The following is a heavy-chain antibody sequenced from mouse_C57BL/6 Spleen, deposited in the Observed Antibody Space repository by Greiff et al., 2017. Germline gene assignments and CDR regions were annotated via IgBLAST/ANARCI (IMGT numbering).Heavy chain of an antibody. J-gene: IGHJ2*01. V-gene: IGHV1-15*01. CDR2: IDPETGGT. Sequence: QVQLQQSGAELVRPGASVTLSCKASGYTFTDYEMHWVKQTPVHGLEWIGAIDPETGGTAYNQKFKGKAILTADKSSSTAYMELRSLTSEDSAVYYCTGGRGDYFDYWGQGTTLTVSS. D-gene: IGHD1-1*01. CDR1: GYTFTDYE. CDR3: TGGRGDYFDY.